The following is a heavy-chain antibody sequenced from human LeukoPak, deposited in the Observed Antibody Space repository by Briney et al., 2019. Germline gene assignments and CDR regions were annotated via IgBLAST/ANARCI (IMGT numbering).Heavy chain of an antibody. Sequence: GGSLRLSCAASGFTFDDYAMHWVRQAPGKGLEWVSGISWNSGSIGYADSVKGRFTISRDNAKNSLYLQMNSLRAEDTALYYCAKGNRYCSSTSCYRKYYYYGMDVWGQGTTVTVSS. CDR2: ISWNSGSI. J-gene: IGHJ6*02. CDR1: GFTFDDYA. D-gene: IGHD2-2*01. CDR3: AKGNRYCSSTSCYRKYYYYGMDV. V-gene: IGHV3-9*01.